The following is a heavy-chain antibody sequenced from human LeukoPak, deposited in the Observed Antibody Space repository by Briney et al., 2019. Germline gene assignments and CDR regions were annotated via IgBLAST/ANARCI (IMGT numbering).Heavy chain of an antibody. CDR3: ATWASMVYAIGFDY. D-gene: IGHD2-8*01. Sequence: ASVKVSCKVSGYTLTELSMHWVRQAPGKGLEWMGGFDPEDGETIYAQKFQGRVTMTEDTSTDTAYMELSSLRSEDTAVYYCATWASMVYAIGFDYWGQGTLVTVSS. CDR1: GYTLTELS. J-gene: IGHJ4*02. CDR2: FDPEDGET. V-gene: IGHV1-24*01.